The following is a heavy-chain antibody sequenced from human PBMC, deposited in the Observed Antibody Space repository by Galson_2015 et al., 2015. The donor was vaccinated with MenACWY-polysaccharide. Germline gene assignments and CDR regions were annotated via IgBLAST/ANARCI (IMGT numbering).Heavy chain of an antibody. CDR2: VSQAGTP. D-gene: IGHD6-13*01. CDR3: ARRAAAGTFFT. V-gene: IGHV4-38-2*02. Sequence: LSLTCRVSGFSITSGYYWGWIRQAPGKKLEWLGSVSQAGTPSSNPSLRGRVTVSLDASRNQHILNLTPVTVADAGVYYCARRAAAGTFFTWGPGILVSVSA. CDR1: GFSITSGYY. J-gene: IGHJ5*01.